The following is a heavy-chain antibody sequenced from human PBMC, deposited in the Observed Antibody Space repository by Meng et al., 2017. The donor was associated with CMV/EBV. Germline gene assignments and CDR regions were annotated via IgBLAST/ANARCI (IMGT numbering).Heavy chain of an antibody. CDR3: ARVGVGESFDY. CDR1: AGSISSYY. J-gene: IGHJ4*02. CDR2: IYYNGNT. D-gene: IGHD3-10*01. Sequence: SETLSLTCTVSAGSISSYYWTWIRQPPGKGLEWVGYIYYNGNTNYNPSRKSRVTISVDTSKNQFSLKMSYVTAADTAVYYCARVGVGESFDYWGQGTLVTVSS. V-gene: IGHV4-59*01.